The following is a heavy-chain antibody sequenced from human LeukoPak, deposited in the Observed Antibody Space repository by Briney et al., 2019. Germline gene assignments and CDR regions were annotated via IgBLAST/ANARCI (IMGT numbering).Heavy chain of an antibody. CDR1: GGSFSDYY. J-gene: IGHJ3*02. V-gene: IGHV4-34*01. Sequence: PSETLSLTCAVYGGSFSDYYWTWIRHPPGKGLEWIGEINHRGSTHYNPSLKSRVTISVETSKKQFSLKLSSVTAADTAVYYCATYSTGFDIWGQGTVVTVSS. D-gene: IGHD6-19*01. CDR2: INHRGST. CDR3: ATYSTGFDI.